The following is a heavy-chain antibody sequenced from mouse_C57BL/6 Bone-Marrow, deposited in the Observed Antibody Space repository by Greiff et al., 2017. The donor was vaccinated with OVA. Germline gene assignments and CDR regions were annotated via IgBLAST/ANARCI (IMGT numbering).Heavy chain of an antibody. V-gene: IGHV3-6*01. Sequence: EVKLQESGPGLVKPSQSLSLTCSVTGYSITSGYYWNWIRQFPGNKLEWMGYISYDGSNNYNPSLKNRISITRDTSKNQFFLKLNSVTTEDTATYYCARERDYYGSMAYWGQGTLVTVSA. J-gene: IGHJ3*01. CDR2: ISYDGSN. D-gene: IGHD1-1*01. CDR3: ARERDYYGSMAY. CDR1: GYSITSGYY.